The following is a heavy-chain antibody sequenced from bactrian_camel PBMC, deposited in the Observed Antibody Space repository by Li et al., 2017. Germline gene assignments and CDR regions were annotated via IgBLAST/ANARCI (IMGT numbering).Heavy chain of an antibody. V-gene: IGHV3S40*01. J-gene: IGHJ4*01. CDR1: GFTFSKHD. CDR2: INGDGSST. D-gene: IGHD3*01. Sequence: VESGGGSVQAGGSLRLSCAASGFTFSKHDLNWARQVPGKGLEWVSSINGDGSSTTYVDSVKGRFTISRDNAKNTLYLQMNSLKIEDTAVYYCATGILSRSGTQVTVS.